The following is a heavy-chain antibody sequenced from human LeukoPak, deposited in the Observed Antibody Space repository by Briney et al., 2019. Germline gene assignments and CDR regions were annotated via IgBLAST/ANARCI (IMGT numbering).Heavy chain of an antibody. CDR1: GFTFSSYA. CDR3: ARGRDGYNWEGFDI. V-gene: IGHV3-30-3*01. CDR2: ISYDGSNK. Sequence: GSLNLSCAASGFTFSSYAMHWVRQAPGKGLGWVAVISYDGSNKYYADSVKGRFTISRDNSKNTLYLQMNSLRAEDTAVYYCARGRDGYNWEGFDIWGQGTMVTVSS. J-gene: IGHJ3*02. D-gene: IGHD5-24*01.